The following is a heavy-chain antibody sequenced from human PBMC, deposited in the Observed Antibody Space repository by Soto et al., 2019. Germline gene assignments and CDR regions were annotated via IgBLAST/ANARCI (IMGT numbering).Heavy chain of an antibody. J-gene: IGHJ4*02. CDR1: GFTFSSSW. CDR2: INSDGSTT. V-gene: IGHV3-74*01. CDR3: GRALGSWADY. D-gene: IGHD6-13*01. Sequence: GGSLRLSCAASGFTFSSSWMHWVRQAPGKGLVWVSRINSDGSTTTYADSVEGRFTISRDNGKNTLYLQMTSLRAEDTAVYYCGRALGSWADYWGQGTLVTVSS.